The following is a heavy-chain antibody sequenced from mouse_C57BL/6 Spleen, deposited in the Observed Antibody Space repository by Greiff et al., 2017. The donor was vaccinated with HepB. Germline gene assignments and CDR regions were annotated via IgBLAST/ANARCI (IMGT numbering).Heavy chain of an antibody. Sequence: VQLKESGAELVRPGSSVKMSCKTSGYTFTSYGINWVKQRPGQGLEWIGYIYIGNGYTEYNEKFKGKATLTSDTSSSTAYMQLSSLTSEDSAIYFCARSSSYDGYSGRFAYWGQGTLVTVSA. CDR1: GYTFTSYG. J-gene: IGHJ3*01. D-gene: IGHD2-3*01. CDR2: IYIGNGYT. V-gene: IGHV1-58*01. CDR3: ARSSSYDGYSGRFAY.